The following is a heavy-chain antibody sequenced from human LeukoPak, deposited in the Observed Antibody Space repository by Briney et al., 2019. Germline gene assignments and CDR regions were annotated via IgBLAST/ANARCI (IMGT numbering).Heavy chain of an antibody. J-gene: IGHJ4*02. CDR1: GFTFGDYV. D-gene: IGHD3-10*01. V-gene: IGHV3-49*03. Sequence: GGSLRLSCTASGFTFGDYVMSWFRQAPGKGLEWVGFIRSKAYGGTTEYAASVKGRFTISRDDSKSIAYLQMNSLKTEDTAVYYCTRDPARNYYGSGSYFDYWGQGTLVTVSS. CDR3: TRDPARNYYGSGSYFDY. CDR2: IRSKAYGGTT.